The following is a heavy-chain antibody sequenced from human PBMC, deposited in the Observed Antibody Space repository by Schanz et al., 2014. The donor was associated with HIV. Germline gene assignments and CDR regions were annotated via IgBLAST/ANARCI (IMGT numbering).Heavy chain of an antibody. J-gene: IGHJ6*02. CDR3: ARDVSHDSSGHYSDYYYGMDV. CDR1: GFTFSSYA. CDR2: ISYDGSNK. Sequence: QVQLVESGGGVVQPGRSLRLSCAASGFTFSSYAMHWVRQAPGKGLEWVAVISYDGSNKNYADSVKGRFTISRDNSKHTLYLQMNSLRAEDTAVYYCARDVSHDSSGHYSDYYYGMDVWGQGTTVTVSS. D-gene: IGHD3-22*01. V-gene: IGHV3-30-3*01.